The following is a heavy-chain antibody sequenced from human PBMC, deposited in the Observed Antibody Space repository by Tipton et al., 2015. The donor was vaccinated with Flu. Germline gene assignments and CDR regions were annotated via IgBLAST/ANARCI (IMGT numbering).Heavy chain of an antibody. D-gene: IGHD3-10*01. CDR3: ARGVSRGDHSYGFDV. V-gene: IGHV4-59*01. J-gene: IGHJ6*02. CDR1: DGTITGYY. Sequence: TLSLTCTVSDGTITGYYWSWIRRPPGKGLEYIGFISYTGRPNYNPSLKSRLAISLDASNHQFSLRLRSVSAADSAVYYCARGVSRGDHSYGFDVWGQGTTVTVSS. CDR2: ISYTGRP.